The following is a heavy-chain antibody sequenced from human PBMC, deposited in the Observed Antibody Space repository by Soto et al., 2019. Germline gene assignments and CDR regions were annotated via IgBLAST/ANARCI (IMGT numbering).Heavy chain of an antibody. D-gene: IGHD6-13*01. CDR1: GGSISSNY. J-gene: IGHJ4*02. CDR2: VYNSGST. Sequence: ETLSLTCTVSGGSISSNYWTWIRQPPGKGLEWIGYVYNSGSTNYNPSLKCRVTISEDTSKSQFSLKVNSMTAADTAVYYCARYRREAVAGYTLDNWGQGILVTVSS. V-gene: IGHV4-59*01. CDR3: ARYRREAVAGYTLDN.